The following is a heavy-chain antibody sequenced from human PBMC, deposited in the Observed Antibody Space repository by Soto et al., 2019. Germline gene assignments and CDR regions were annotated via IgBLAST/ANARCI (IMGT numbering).Heavy chain of an antibody. CDR2: LGHITTTP. CDR3: AKVIGTGIYRGYVDY. J-gene: IGHJ4*02. Sequence: EVQLLESGGGLVQPGGSLRLSCVASGFTFTNNAMSWFRQAPGKGLEWVSLLGHITTTPHYPASVRGRFTISRDTSRNTLYLQMNSLSAEDTAIYYCAKVIGTGIYRGYVDYWGQGTLVAVSS. V-gene: IGHV3-23*01. D-gene: IGHD3-10*01. CDR1: GFTFTNNA.